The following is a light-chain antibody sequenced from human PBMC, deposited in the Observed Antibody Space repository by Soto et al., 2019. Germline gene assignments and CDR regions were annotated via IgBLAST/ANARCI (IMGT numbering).Light chain of an antibody. CDR2: KAA. CDR3: QQYNSYLT. CDR1: QRISSW. V-gene: IGKV1-5*03. J-gene: IGKJ1*01. Sequence: DIQMTQSPSTLSASVGHRVTITCRASQRISSWLAWYQQKPGKAPKLLTYKAASLESGVPSRFSGSGSGTAFTLTISSLQPDDFITYYSQQYNSYLTFGQGTKVEIK.